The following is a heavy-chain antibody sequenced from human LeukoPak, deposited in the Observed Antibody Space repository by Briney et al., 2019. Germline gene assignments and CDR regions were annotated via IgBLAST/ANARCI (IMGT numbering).Heavy chain of an antibody. V-gene: IGHV4-4*09. Sequence: SETLSLTCTVSGGSISSDYWNWIRQPPGQGLEWIGYIYTSGSSNYNPSLKSRVTISVDTSRNQFSLKLSSVTAADTAVYYCARHSSNSGSYYDRWFDPWGQGTLVTVSS. J-gene: IGHJ5*02. CDR1: GGSISSDY. D-gene: IGHD1-26*01. CDR3: ARHSSNSGSYYDRWFDP. CDR2: IYTSGSS.